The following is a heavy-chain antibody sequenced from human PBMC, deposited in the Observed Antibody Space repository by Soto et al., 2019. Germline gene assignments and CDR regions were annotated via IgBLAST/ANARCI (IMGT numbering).Heavy chain of an antibody. Sequence: QVQLQESGPGLVKPSQTLSLTCTVSGGSISSGDYYWSWIRQPPGKGLEWIGYIYYSGSTYYNPSLXSXGXIXXDTSKNQCSLKLSSVTAADTAVYYCARASPVVTDVWGQGTTVTVSS. CDR2: IYYSGST. CDR1: GGSISSGDYY. J-gene: IGHJ6*02. D-gene: IGHD5-18*01. V-gene: IGHV4-30-4*01. CDR3: ARASPVVTDV.